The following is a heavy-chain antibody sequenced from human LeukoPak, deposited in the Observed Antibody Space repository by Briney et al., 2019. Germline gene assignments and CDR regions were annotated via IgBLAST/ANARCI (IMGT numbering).Heavy chain of an antibody. CDR3: ARGYPKTPSGVVTGVTFDY. J-gene: IGHJ4*02. V-gene: IGHV3-30-3*01. CDR1: GFTFSSYA. Sequence: GGSLRLSCAASGFTFSSYAMHWVRQAPGKGLEWVAVISYDGSNKYYADSVKGRFTISRDNSKNTLYLQMNSLRAEDTAVYYCARGYPKTPSGVVTGVTFDYWGQGTLVTVSS. D-gene: IGHD2-21*02. CDR2: ISYDGSNK.